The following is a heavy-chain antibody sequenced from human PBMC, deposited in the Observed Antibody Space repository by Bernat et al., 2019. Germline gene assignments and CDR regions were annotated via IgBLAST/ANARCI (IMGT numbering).Heavy chain of an antibody. V-gene: IGHV3-9*01. Sequence: EVQLVESGGGLVQPGRSLRLSCAASGFTFDDYAMHWVRQAPGKGLEWVSGISWNSGSIGYADSVKGRFTISRDNAKNSLYLQMNSLRAEDTALYYCVKEKSPGAFDIWGQGTMVTVSS. CDR2: ISWNSGSI. J-gene: IGHJ3*02. CDR1: GFTFDDYA. CDR3: VKEKSPGAFDI.